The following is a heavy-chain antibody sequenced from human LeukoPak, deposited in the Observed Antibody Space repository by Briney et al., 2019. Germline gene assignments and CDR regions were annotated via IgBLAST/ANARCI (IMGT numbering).Heavy chain of an antibody. CDR1: GFTFDDYA. CDR3: ARVLPAHDYGGNFGY. V-gene: IGHV3-21*01. J-gene: IGHJ4*02. CDR2: ISSSSSYI. Sequence: KPGGSLRLSCAASGFTFDDYAMHWVRQAPGKGLEWVSSISSSSSYIYYADSVKGRFTISRDNAKNSLYLQMNSLRAEDTAVYYCARVLPAHDYGGNFGYWGQGTLVTVSS. D-gene: IGHD4-23*01.